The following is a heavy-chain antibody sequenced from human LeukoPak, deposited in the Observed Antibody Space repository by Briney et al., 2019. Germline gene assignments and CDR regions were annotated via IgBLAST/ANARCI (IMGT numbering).Heavy chain of an antibody. D-gene: IGHD4-23*01. V-gene: IGHV4-30-2*01. J-gene: IGHJ5*02. CDR3: ARYTVDWFDP. Sequence: SETLSLTCAVSGGSISSGGYSWSWIRQPPGKGLEWIGYIYHSGSTYYNPSLKSRVTISVDRSKNQFSLKLCSVTAADTAVYYCARYTVDWFDPWGQGTLVTVSS. CDR1: GGSISSGGYS. CDR2: IYHSGST.